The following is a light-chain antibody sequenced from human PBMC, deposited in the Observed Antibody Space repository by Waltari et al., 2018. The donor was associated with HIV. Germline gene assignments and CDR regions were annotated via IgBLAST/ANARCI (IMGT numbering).Light chain of an antibody. V-gene: IGLV2-11*01. CDR2: DVT. J-gene: IGLJ1*01. CDR3: CSYSGTYSYV. CDR1: SSDFRFYTC. Sequence: QSALTQPRSVSGSPGQSVSISCTETSSDFRFYTCVSWYQQHPGKAPKLIIYDVTKRPSGVPDRFSASRSGNTASLTIAGLQAEDEATYFCCSYSGTYSYVCGTGTEVSLI.